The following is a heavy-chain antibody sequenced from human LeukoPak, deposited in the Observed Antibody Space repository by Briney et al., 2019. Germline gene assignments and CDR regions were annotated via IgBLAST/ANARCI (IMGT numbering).Heavy chain of an antibody. Sequence: TGGSLRLSCAASGFTFSSYDMHWVRQAPGKGLEWVAFIPYDGSNIYYADSVKGRFPISRDNSKIMVYMQMSSLRTEDTAVYYCAKEQDYYDSSAYYYVQGPGDYWGQGTLVTVAS. CDR2: IPYDGSNI. CDR3: AKEQDYYDSSAYYYVQGPGDY. J-gene: IGHJ4*02. V-gene: IGHV3-30*02. D-gene: IGHD3-22*01. CDR1: GFTFSSYD.